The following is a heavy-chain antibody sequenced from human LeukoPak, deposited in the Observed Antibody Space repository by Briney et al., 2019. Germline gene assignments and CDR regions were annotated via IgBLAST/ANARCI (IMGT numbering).Heavy chain of an antibody. J-gene: IGHJ4*02. D-gene: IGHD5-12*01. CDR1: GFTFSSYG. CDR3: VPSGYDLDYFDY. CDR2: ISYDGSRI. Sequence: PGGSLRLSCAASGFTFSSYGMHWVRQAPGKGLEWVAVISYDGSRIYYTDSVKGRFTISRDNSKNTLYLQMNSLRAEDTAVYYCVPSGYDLDYFDYWGQGTLVTVSS. V-gene: IGHV3-30*03.